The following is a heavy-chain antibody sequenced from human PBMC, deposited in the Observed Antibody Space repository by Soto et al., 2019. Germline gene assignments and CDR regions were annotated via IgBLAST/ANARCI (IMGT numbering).Heavy chain of an antibody. J-gene: IGHJ6*03. Sequence: ASVKVSCKASGYTFTSYGISWVRQAPGQGLEWMGWISAYNGNTNYAQKLQGRVTMTTDTSTSTAYMELRSLRSDDTAVYYCARVYCSGGSCYLGFGWYYYYMDVWGKGTTFTVSS. CDR2: ISAYNGNT. CDR1: GYTFTSYG. V-gene: IGHV1-18*01. D-gene: IGHD2-15*01. CDR3: ARVYCSGGSCYLGFGWYYYYMDV.